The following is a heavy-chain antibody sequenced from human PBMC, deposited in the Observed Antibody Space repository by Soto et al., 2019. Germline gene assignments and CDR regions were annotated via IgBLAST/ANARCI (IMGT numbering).Heavy chain of an antibody. V-gene: IGHV4-30-4*01. J-gene: IGHJ4*02. CDR2: IYYSGST. CDR1: GGSISSGDYY. Sequence: QVQLQESGPGLVKPSQTLSLTCTVSGGSISSGDYYWSWIRQPPGKGLEWIGYIYYSGSTYYNPSLKSRVTISVDTSKNQFSLKLSSLRSEDTAVYYCARGGGSYFQELDYWGQGTLVTVSS. CDR3: ARGGGSYFQELDY. D-gene: IGHD1-26*01.